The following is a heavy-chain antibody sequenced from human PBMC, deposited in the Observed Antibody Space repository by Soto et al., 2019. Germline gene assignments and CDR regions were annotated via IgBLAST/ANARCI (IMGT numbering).Heavy chain of an antibody. J-gene: IGHJ3*02. CDR1: GGSFSGYY. CDR3: ARGEVAVAVSITTPSNDVFDI. D-gene: IGHD6-19*01. V-gene: IGHV4-34*01. CDR2: INHSGST. Sequence: SETLSLTCAVYGGSFSGYYWSWIRQPPGKGLEWIGEINHSGSTNYNPSLKSRVTISVDTSKNQFSLKLSSVTAADTAVYYCARGEVAVAVSITTPSNDVFDIWGQGTMVTVSS.